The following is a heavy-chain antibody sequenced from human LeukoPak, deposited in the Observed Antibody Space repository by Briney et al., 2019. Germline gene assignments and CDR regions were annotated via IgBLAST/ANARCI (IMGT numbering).Heavy chain of an antibody. V-gene: IGHV1-46*01. CDR2: INPSGGST. D-gene: IGHD1-26*01. J-gene: IGHJ4*02. Sequence: ASVKVSCKASGYTFTSYYMHWVRQAPGQGLEWMGIINPSGGSTSYAQKFQGRVTMTRDMSTSTVYMELSSLRAEDTALYYCARDVSGSYPTPLDRPAPFDYWGQGTLVTVSS. CDR1: GYTFTSYY. CDR3: ARDVSGSYPTPLDRPAPFDY.